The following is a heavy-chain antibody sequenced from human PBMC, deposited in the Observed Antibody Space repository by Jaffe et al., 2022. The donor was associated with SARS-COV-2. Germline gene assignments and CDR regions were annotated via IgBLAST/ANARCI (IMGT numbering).Heavy chain of an antibody. CDR3: TRTTVTTRSWVYYYYYMDV. J-gene: IGHJ6*03. D-gene: IGHD4-17*01. CDR1: GFTFGDYA. CDR2: IRSKAYGGTT. V-gene: IGHV3-49*03. Sequence: EVQLVESGGGLVQPGRSLRLSCTASGFTFGDYAMSWFRQAPGKGLEWVGFIRSKAYGGTTEYAASVKGRFTISRDDSKSIAYLQMNSLKTEDTAVYYCTRTTVTTRSWVYYYYYMDVWGKGTTVTVSS.